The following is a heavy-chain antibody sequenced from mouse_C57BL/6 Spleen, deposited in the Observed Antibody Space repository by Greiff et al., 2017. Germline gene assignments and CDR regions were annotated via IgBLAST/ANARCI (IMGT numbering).Heavy chain of an antibody. Sequence: KESCKASGYTFTSYWMHWVKQRPIQGLERIGNLDPSDSETHYNQKFKDKATLTVDKSSSTAYMQLSSLTSEDSAVYYCARGTTAHWYFDVWVTGTTVTVSS. CDR2: LDPSDSET. J-gene: IGHJ1*03. CDR1: GYTFTSYW. V-gene: IGHV1-52*01. D-gene: IGHD1-2*01. CDR3: ARGTTAHWYFDV.